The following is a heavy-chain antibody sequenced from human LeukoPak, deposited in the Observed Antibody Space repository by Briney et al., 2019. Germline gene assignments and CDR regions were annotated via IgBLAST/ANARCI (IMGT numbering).Heavy chain of an antibody. CDR3: ARDGYGGNSDYYYGMDV. CDR1: GGTFSSYA. V-gene: IGHV1-69*10. CDR2: IIPILGIA. J-gene: IGHJ6*02. Sequence: ASVTVSFTGSGGTFSSYAISWVRQAPGQGIEWMGRIIPILGIANYAQKFQGRVTITADKSTSTAYMELSSLRSEDTAVYYCARDGYGGNSDYYYGMDVWGQGTTVTVSS. D-gene: IGHD4-23*01.